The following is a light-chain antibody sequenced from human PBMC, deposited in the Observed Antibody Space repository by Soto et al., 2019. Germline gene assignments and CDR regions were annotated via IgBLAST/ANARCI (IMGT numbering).Light chain of an antibody. V-gene: IGLV6-57*04. CDR1: SGSIASNY. CDR3: QSYDTNNHVV. CDR2: EDK. J-gene: IGLJ2*01. Sequence: NFMLTQPNSVSESPGKTVTISCTRSSGSIASNYVQWYQQRPGSAPSPVIYEDKQRPSGVPDRFSGSIDSSSNSASLTISGLQTEDEADYFCQSYDTNNHVVFGGGTKVTVL.